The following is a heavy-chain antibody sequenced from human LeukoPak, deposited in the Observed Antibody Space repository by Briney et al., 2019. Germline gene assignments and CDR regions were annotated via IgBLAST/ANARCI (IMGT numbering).Heavy chain of an antibody. CDR3: AKDVWYYYDSSGYPY. D-gene: IGHD3-22*01. J-gene: IGHJ4*02. CDR1: GFTFSSYS. Sequence: GGSLRLSCAASGFTFSSYSMNWVRQAPGKGLEWVSSISSSSSYIYYADSVKGRFTISRDNAKNSLYLQMNSLRAEDTAVYYCAKDVWYYYDSSGYPYWGQGTLVTVSS. CDR2: ISSSSSYI. V-gene: IGHV3-21*01.